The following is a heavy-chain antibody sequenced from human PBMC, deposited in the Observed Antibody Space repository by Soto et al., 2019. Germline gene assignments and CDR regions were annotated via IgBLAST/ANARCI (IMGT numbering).Heavy chain of an antibody. V-gene: IGHV4-38-2*02. J-gene: IGHJ3*02. CDR3: ASYHDNTGPYHPSGAFDI. CDR1: GGSISSGYH. CDR2: IFHTGTT. Sequence: PSETLSLTCTVSGGSISSGYHWAWIRQPPGMRLEWVASIFHTGTTYYNPSLTSRVTISVDTSKNQFSLKLTSVTAADSAVYYCASYHDNTGPYHPSGAFDIWGQGTMVTVSS. D-gene: IGHD3-22*01.